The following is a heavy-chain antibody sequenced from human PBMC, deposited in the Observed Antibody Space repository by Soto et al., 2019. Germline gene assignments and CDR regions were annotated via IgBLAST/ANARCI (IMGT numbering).Heavy chain of an antibody. CDR3: ARDYSSSGDLYYYYYMDV. Sequence: ASVKVSCKASGYTFTSYYMHWVRQAPGQGLEWMGIINPSGGSTSYAQKFQGRVTMTRDTSTSTVYMELSSLRSEDTAVYYCARDYSSSGDLYYYYYMDVWGKGTTVTVSS. D-gene: IGHD6-6*01. J-gene: IGHJ6*03. CDR2: INPSGGST. V-gene: IGHV1-46*03. CDR1: GYTFTSYY.